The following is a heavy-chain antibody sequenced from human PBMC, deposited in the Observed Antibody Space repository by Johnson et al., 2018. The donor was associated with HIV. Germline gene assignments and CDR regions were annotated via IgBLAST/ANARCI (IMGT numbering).Heavy chain of an antibody. CDR3: AIVSGYYYDSSGYVSYAFDI. D-gene: IGHD3-22*01. CDR2: ISGSGGTI. J-gene: IGHJ3*02. Sequence: QVQLVESGGGLVKPGGSLRLSCAASGFTFSNNYMSWIRQAPGKGLEWVSYISGSGGTIYYADSVKGRFTISRDNSKNSLYLQMNSVRDEDPALFYCAIVSGYYYDSSGYVSYAFDIRGKGTMVTVS. V-gene: IGHV3-11*04. CDR1: GFTFSNNY.